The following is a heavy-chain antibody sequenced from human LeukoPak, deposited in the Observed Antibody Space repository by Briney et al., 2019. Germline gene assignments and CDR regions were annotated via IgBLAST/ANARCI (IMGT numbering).Heavy chain of an antibody. Sequence: SQTLSLTCTDSGGSISSGDYYWSWIRQPPGKGLEWIGYIYYSGSTYYNPSLKSRVTISVDTSKNQFSLKLSSVTAADTAVYYCARDLLNEGDHLDYWGQGTLVTVSS. CDR3: ARDLLNEGDHLDY. J-gene: IGHJ4*02. D-gene: IGHD2-21*02. CDR1: GGSISSGDYY. CDR2: IYYSGST. V-gene: IGHV4-30-4*01.